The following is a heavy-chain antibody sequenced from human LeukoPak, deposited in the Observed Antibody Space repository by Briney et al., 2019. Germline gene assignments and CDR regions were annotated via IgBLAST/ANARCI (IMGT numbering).Heavy chain of an antibody. V-gene: IGHV1-2*02. CDR3: ARAGYYYDSSGYPFDY. CDR2: INPNSGGT. J-gene: IGHJ4*02. CDR1: GYTFTGYY. Sequence: ASAKVSCKASGYTFTGYYMHWVRQAPGQGLEWMGWINPNSGGTNYAQKFQGRVTMTRDTSISTAYMELSRLRSDDTAVYYCARAGYYYDSSGYPFDYWGQGTLVTVSS. D-gene: IGHD3-22*01.